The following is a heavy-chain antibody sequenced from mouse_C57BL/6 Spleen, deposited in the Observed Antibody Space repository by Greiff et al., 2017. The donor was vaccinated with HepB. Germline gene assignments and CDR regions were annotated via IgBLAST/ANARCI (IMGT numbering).Heavy chain of an antibody. Sequence: VKQSCKASGYTFTSYWMQWVKQRPGQGLEWIGEIDPSDSYTNYNQKFKGKATLTVDTSSSTAYMQLSSLTSEDSAVYYCARSYDGSYWGQGTLVTVSA. CDR2: IDPSDSYT. D-gene: IGHD2-3*01. J-gene: IGHJ3*01. V-gene: IGHV1-50*01. CDR3: ARSYDGSY. CDR1: GYTFTSYW.